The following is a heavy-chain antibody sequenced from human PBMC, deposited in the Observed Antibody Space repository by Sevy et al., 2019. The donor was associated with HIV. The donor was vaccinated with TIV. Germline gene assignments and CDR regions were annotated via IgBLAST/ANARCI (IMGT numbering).Heavy chain of an antibody. V-gene: IGHV3-48*03. Sequence: GGSLRLSCAASGFTFSSYEMNWVRQAPGKGLEWVSYISSSGSTIYYADSVKGRFTISRDNAKNSLYLQMNSLRAEDTALYYCAREGSLRYFDLWGRGTLVTVSS. D-gene: IGHD3-10*01. CDR1: GFTFSSYE. J-gene: IGHJ2*01. CDR3: AREGSLRYFDL. CDR2: ISSSGSTI.